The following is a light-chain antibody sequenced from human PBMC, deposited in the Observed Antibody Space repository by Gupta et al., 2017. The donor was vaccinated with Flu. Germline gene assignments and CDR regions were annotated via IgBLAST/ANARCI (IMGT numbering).Light chain of an antibody. CDR1: QSITTF. CDR3: QQSYTSPRT. Sequence: DIQMTQSPSFLSASVGDRVTITCRASQSITTFLNWYQQKPGKAPELLIYAASSLQSGVPSRFSGSGSETDFTLTISSLQPEDFATYHCQQSYTSPRTFGQGTKVEIK. V-gene: IGKV1-39*01. J-gene: IGKJ1*01. CDR2: AAS.